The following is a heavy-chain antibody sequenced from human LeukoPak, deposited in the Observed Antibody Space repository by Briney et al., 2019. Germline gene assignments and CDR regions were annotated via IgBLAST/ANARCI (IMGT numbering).Heavy chain of an antibody. CDR3: ARVGSFYDYDSSGYYPY. D-gene: IGHD3-22*01. V-gene: IGHV3-48*02. CDR2: ISSSSDTV. Sequence: PGGSLRLSCAASGFTFSNYNMNWVRQAPGKGLEWVSYISSSSDTVFYPDSVKGRFTISRDNAKNSLYLQMNSLRDEDTAVYYCARVGSFYDYDSSGYYPYWGQGTLVTVSS. J-gene: IGHJ4*02. CDR1: GFTFSNYN.